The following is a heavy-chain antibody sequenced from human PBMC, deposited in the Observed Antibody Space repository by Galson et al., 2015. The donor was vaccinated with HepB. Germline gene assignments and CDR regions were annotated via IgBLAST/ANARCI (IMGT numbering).Heavy chain of an antibody. V-gene: IGHV1-46*01. CDR3: ASTVAAPGGPYYYYGMDV. CDR2: INPSGGST. Sequence: SVKVSCKASGYTFTSYYMHWVRQAPGQGLEWKGIINPSGGSTSYAQKFQGRVTMTRDTSTSTVYMELSSLRSEDTAVYYCASTVAAPGGPYYYYGMDVWGQGTTVTVSS. J-gene: IGHJ6*02. D-gene: IGHD6-19*01. CDR1: GYTFTSYY.